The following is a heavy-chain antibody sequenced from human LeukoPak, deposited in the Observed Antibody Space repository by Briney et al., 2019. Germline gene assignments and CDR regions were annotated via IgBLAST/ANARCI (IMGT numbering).Heavy chain of an antibody. CDR1: GYTFTSYY. Sequence: ASVKVSRKASGYTFTSYYMHWVRQAPGQGLEWMGIINPSGGSTSYAQKFQGRVTMTRDTSTSTVYMELSSLRSEDTAVYYCASGSPPGYYYDSSGYYFDYWGQGTLVTVSS. D-gene: IGHD3-22*01. CDR3: ASGSPPGYYYDSSGYYFDY. CDR2: INPSGGST. J-gene: IGHJ4*02. V-gene: IGHV1-46*01.